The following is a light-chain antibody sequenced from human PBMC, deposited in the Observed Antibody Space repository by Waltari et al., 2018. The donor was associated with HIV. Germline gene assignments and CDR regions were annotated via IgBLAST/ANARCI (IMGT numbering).Light chain of an antibody. J-gene: IGLJ3*02. V-gene: IGLV1-44*01. Sequence: QSVLTQPPSASGTPGRRVTISCSGGSSNIGSNTVSWYQQLPGTAPKLLIFNSNQRPAAVPDRVSGSKSCTSASLAISGLQSEDEAYYYCAAWDDSLNGLWVFGAGTKVTVL. CDR3: AAWDDSLNGLWV. CDR1: SSNIGSNT. CDR2: NSN.